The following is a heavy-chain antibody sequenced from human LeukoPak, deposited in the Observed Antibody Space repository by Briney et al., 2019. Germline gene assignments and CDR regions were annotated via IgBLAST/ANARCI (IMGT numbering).Heavy chain of an antibody. CDR1: GFTFNTYT. V-gene: IGHV3-23*01. Sequence: GKSLRLSCAASGFTFNTYTMTWVRQPPGKGLEWVSSIIGGGGDTYYADSVKGRFTISRDNSKNTLCLQMNSLRAEDTDVYYCARDWPSGWQQLPDYVAVDIWGQGTMVTASS. J-gene: IGHJ3*02. CDR3: ARDWPSGWQQLPDYVAVDI. CDR2: IIGGGGDT. D-gene: IGHD6-13*01.